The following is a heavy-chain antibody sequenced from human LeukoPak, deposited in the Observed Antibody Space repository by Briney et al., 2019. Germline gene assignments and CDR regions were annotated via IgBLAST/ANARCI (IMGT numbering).Heavy chain of an antibody. J-gene: IGHJ6*02. D-gene: IGHD1-26*01. CDR1: GGSISSSSYY. CDR3: ARDRELLPDYYYYYGMDV. CDR2: IYNSGST. V-gene: IGHV4-39*07. Sequence: SETLSLTCSVPGGSISSSSYYWGCIRQPPVKGLEWTGSIYNSGSTYYNPSLKSRVTISVDTSKNQFSLKLSSVTAADTAVYYCARDRELLPDYYYYYGMDVWGQGTTVTVSS.